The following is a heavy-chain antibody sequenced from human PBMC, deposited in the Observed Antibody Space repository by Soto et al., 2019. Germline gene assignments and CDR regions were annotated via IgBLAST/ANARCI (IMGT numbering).Heavy chain of an antibody. V-gene: IGHV1-2*04. D-gene: IGHD4-17*01. CDR3: ARPTVTRAGYGMDV. CDR1: GYTFTGYY. CDR2: INPNSGGT. Sequence: GASVKVSCKASGYTFTGYYMHWVRQAPGQGLEWMGWINPNSGGTNYAQKFQGWVTMTRDTSISTAYMELSRLRSDDTAVYYCARPTVTRAGYGMDVWGQGTTVTVSS. J-gene: IGHJ6*02.